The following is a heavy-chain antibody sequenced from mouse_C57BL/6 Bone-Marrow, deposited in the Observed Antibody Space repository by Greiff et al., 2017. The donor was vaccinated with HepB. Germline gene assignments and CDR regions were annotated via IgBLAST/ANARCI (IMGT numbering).Heavy chain of an antibody. V-gene: IGHV1-15*01. CDR2: IDPETGGT. J-gene: IGHJ4*01. CDR1: GYTFTDYE. CDR3: TRYDGYYFYAMDY. Sequence: QVQLKQSGAELVRPGASVTLSCKASGYTFTDYEMHWVKQTPVHGLEWIGAIDPETGGTAYNQKFKGKAILTADKSSSTAYMELRSLTSEDSAVYYCTRYDGYYFYAMDYWGQGTSVTVSS. D-gene: IGHD2-3*01.